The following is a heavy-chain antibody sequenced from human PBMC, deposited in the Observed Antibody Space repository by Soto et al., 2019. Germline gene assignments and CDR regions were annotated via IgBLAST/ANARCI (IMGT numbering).Heavy chain of an antibody. V-gene: IGHV3-64*01. J-gene: IGHJ4*02. CDR3: ARGRVEDSSGWATYFDY. CDR1: GLTSVAFL. CDR2: INTNGVNT. Sequence: EVQLVESGVAWANLGGPLGLPGAALGLTSVAFLWFWSARPPGRGRELVSAINTNGVNTFYAKSVKGRFTISRDNSKNTMYLQMGSLRAEDMAVYYCARGRVEDSSGWATYFDYWGQGTLVTVSS. D-gene: IGHD6-19*01.